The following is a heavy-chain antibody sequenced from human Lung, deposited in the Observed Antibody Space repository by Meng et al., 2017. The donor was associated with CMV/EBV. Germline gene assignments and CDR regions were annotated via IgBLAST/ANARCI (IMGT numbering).Heavy chain of an antibody. CDR2: INGDGSST. V-gene: IGHV3-74*01. Sequence: GGSLRLXXAASGFTFNNYWMHWVRQAPGKGLVWVSRINGDGSSTTYADSVKGRFTISRDNAKNTLYLQMNSLRAEDTAVYYCARGCTNTNCYKSDFDYWGHGTLVTVSS. D-gene: IGHD2-2*02. J-gene: IGHJ4*01. CDR3: ARGCTNTNCYKSDFDY. CDR1: GFTFNNYW.